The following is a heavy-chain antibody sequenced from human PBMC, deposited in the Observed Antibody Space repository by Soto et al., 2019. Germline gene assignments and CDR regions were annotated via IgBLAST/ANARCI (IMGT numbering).Heavy chain of an antibody. J-gene: IGHJ3*02. CDR1: GFTFSTYA. CDR3: ARDRSYPRDTFDI. V-gene: IGHV3-23*01. D-gene: IGHD5-18*01. CDR2: ISGDGVT. Sequence: LRLSCAASGFTFSTYAMSWVRQVPGKGLQWPSAISGDGVTWYIDSVKGRFTISRDNSRNTVSLQMTSLRAEDTALYYCARDRSYPRDTFDIWGQGTMVTVSS.